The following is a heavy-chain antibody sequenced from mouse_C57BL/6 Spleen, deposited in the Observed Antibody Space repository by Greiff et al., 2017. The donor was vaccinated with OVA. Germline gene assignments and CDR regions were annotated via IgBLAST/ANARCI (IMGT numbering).Heavy chain of an antibody. CDR3: ARSPYYYGSSYALYFDV. V-gene: IGHV1-55*01. CDR1: GYTFTSYW. CDR2: IYPGSGST. J-gene: IGHJ1*03. D-gene: IGHD1-1*01. Sequence: VQLQASGAELVKPGASVKMSCKASGYTFTSYWLTWVKPRPGQGLAWIGDIYPGSGSTTYNEKFKSKATLTVDTSSSTAYMQLSSLTSEDSAVYYCARSPYYYGSSYALYFDVWGTGTTVTVSS.